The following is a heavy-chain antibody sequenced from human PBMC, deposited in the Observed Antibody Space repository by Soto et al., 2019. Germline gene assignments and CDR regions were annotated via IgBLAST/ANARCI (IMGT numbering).Heavy chain of an antibody. J-gene: IGHJ4*02. CDR2: ISGSGGST. CDR3: AKSPTPHSSGWYYFDY. Sequence: PGGSLRLSCAASGFTFSSYAMSWVRQAPGKGLEWVSAISGSGGSTYYADSVKGRFTISRDNSKNTLYLQMNSLRAEDTAVYYCAKSPTPHSSGWYYFDYWGQGTLVTVSS. D-gene: IGHD6-19*01. CDR1: GFTFSSYA. V-gene: IGHV3-23*01.